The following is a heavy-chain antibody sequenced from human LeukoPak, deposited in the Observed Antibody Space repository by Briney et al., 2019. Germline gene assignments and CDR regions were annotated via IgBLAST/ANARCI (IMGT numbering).Heavy chain of an antibody. CDR3: TTTVATTLDYGMDV. CDR1: GITFSNAW. V-gene: IGHV3-15*01. D-gene: IGHD5-12*01. CDR2: VKSKTDGGTT. J-gene: IGHJ6*02. Sequence: GGSLRLSCAASGITFSNAWMSWVRQAPGKGLEWVGRVKSKTDGGTTDYAAPVKGRFTISRDDSENTLYLQMNSLKTEDTAVYYCTTTVATTLDYGMDVWGQGTTVTVSS.